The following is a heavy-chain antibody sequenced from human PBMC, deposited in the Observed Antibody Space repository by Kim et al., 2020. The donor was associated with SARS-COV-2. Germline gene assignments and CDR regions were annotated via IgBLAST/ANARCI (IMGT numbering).Heavy chain of an antibody. CDR2: IDGSDGTT. CDR3: QKGGWGWIWDY. Sequence: WGSLRLSCTTSGFTFFGHAMSWVRQAPGKGLEWVSSIDGSDGTTYYADSVKGRFSISRDDSRNTLYLQMSALRADDTATYYCQKGGWGWIWDYWGQGTLVTVSS. V-gene: IGHV3-23*01. D-gene: IGHD2-21*01. CDR1: GFTFFGHA. J-gene: IGHJ4*02.